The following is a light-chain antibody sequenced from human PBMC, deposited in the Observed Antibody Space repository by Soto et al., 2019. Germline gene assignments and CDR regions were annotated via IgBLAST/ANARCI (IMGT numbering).Light chain of an antibody. J-gene: IGKJ5*01. Sequence: DIQMTQSPPSLSASVGDRVTITFRASQGISNYLAWYQQRPGKVPKLLIYAASTLQSGVPSRFSGSGSGTHFTLTISSLQPEDVATYYCQKYNSAPLTFGQGTRLEIK. CDR1: QGISNY. CDR3: QKYNSAPLT. V-gene: IGKV1-27*01. CDR2: AAS.